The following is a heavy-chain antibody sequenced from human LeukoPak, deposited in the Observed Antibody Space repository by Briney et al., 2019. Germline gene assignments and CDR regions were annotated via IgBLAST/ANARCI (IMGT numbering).Heavy chain of an antibody. CDR1: GGSFSGYY. CDR2: INHSGRT. CDR3: ARFLAYCGGDCSNWYFDL. D-gene: IGHD2-21*02. Sequence: SETLSLTCAVYGGSFSGYYWSWIRQPPGKGLEWIGEINHSGRTNYNPSLKSRGTISVDTSKNQFSLKLRFVTAAATAVYYCARFLAYCGGDCSNWYFDLWGRGTLVTVSS. V-gene: IGHV4-34*01. J-gene: IGHJ2*01.